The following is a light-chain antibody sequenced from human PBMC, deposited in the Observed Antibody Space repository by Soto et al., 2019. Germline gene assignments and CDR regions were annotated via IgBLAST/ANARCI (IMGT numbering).Light chain of an antibody. Sequence: EIVLTQSPGTLSLSPGERATLSCRASQSVSSSYLAWYQQKPGQAPRLLIYGASSRATGMPDRFSGSGSGRDFTRTSSRVEPEDFAVYYCQQYGSSPLWTFGQGTKVEIK. J-gene: IGKJ1*01. V-gene: IGKV3-20*01. CDR3: QQYGSSPLWT. CDR2: GAS. CDR1: QSVSSSY.